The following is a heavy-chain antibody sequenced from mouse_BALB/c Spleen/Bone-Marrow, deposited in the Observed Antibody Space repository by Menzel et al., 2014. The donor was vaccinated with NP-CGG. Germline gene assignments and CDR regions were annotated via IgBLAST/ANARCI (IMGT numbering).Heavy chain of an antibody. CDR1: GFTFSSYS. D-gene: IGHD2-4*01. J-gene: IGHJ2*01. Sequence: EVKLVESGGGLVKPGGSLKLSCAASGFTFSSYSVSWVRQTPEKRLEWVATISSGGHDTYYPDSVKGRFTISRDNAKNTLYLQMSSLKSEDTAVYYCSKDGGYDYSYYFDYWGQGTTLTVSS. CDR2: ISSGGHDT. V-gene: IGHV5-6-4*01. CDR3: SKDGGYDYSYYFDY.